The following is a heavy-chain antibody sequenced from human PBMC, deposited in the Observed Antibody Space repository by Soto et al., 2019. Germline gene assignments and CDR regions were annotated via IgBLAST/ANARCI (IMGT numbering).Heavy chain of an antibody. Sequence: QVQLVQSEAEVKKPGASVKVSCKASGYTFTSYGISWVRQAPGQGLEWMGWISAYNGNTNYAQKLQGRVTLTTDTSTSTAYMELRSLRSDDTAVYYCARGVGYDFWSGYYTDIDYWGQGTLVTVSS. CDR1: GYTFTSYG. D-gene: IGHD3-3*01. J-gene: IGHJ4*02. CDR2: ISAYNGNT. V-gene: IGHV1-18*01. CDR3: ARGVGYDFWSGYYTDIDY.